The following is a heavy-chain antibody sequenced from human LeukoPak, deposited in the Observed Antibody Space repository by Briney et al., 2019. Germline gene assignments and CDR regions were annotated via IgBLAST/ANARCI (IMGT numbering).Heavy chain of an antibody. D-gene: IGHD5/OR15-5a*01. CDR2: IIPIFGTA. CDR3: ARDSDHSTSGYYYMDV. V-gene: IGHV1-69*05. Sequence: ASVTVSFKASGGTFSSYAISWVRQAPGQGLEWMGGIIPIFGTANYAQKFQGRVTITTDESTSTAYMELSSLRSEDTAVYYCARDSDHSTSGYYYMDVWGKGTTVTVSS. J-gene: IGHJ6*03. CDR1: GGTFSSYA.